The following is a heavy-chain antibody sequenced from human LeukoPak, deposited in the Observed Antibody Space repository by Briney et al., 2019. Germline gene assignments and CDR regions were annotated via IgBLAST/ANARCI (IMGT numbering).Heavy chain of an antibody. Sequence: GGSLRLSCAASGFTFSSYAMHWVRQAPGKGLEWVAVISYDGSNKCYADSVKGRFTISRDNSKNTLYLQMNSLRAEDTAVYYCAREDTEYYYYGMDVWGKGTTVTVSS. CDR1: GFTFSSYA. CDR2: ISYDGSNK. CDR3: AREDTEYYYYGMDV. J-gene: IGHJ6*04. V-gene: IGHV3-30*04.